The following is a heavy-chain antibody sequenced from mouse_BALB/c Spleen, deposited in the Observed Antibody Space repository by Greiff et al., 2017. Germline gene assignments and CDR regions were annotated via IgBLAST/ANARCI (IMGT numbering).Heavy chain of an antibody. CDR1: GFSLTSYG. V-gene: IGHV2-9*02. CDR2: IWAGGST. Sequence: VKVVESGPGLVAPSQSLSITCTVSGFSLTSYGVHWVRQPPGKGLEWLGVIWAGGSTNYNSALMSRLSISKDNSKSQVFLKMNSLQTDDTAMYYCARDTNYYGSSYGFAYWGQGTLVTVSA. CDR3: ARDTNYYGSSYGFAY. D-gene: IGHD1-1*01. J-gene: IGHJ3*01.